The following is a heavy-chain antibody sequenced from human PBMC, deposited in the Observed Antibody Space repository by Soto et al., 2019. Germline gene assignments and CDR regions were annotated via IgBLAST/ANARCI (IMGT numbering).Heavy chain of an antibody. D-gene: IGHD2-15*01. CDR1: GYSVSGSDYY. J-gene: IGHJ6*02. CDR3: APLSVSLSGPYGIHV. Sequence: SETLSLTCSVSGYSVSGSDYYWVWIRQPPGKGLEWIGSMLYSGLTYYNPSLKSRVTLSVDTSKNQFSVRLNSVTASDTAVYYCAPLSVSLSGPYGIHVWGQGTTVTVSS. V-gene: IGHV4-39*01. CDR2: MLYSGLT.